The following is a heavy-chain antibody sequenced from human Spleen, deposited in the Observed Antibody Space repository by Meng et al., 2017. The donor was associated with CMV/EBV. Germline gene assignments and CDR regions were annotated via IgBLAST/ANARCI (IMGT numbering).Heavy chain of an antibody. V-gene: IGHV4-39*01. J-gene: IGHJ4*02. CDR2: IYYSGST. CDR1: GGSISSSSYY. CDR3: ARHRGYRIAARFEH. D-gene: IGHD6-6*01. Sequence: SETLSLTCTVSGGSISSSSYYWGWIRQPPGKGLEWIGSIYYSGSTYYNPSLKSRVTISVDTSKNQFSLKLSSVTAADTAVYYCARHRGYRIAARFEHWGQGTLVTVSS.